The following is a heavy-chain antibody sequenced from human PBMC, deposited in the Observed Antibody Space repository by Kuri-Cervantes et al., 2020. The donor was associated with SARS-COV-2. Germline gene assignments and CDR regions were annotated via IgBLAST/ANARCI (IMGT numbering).Heavy chain of an antibody. D-gene: IGHD2-21*01. J-gene: IGHJ4*02. Sequence: GESLKISCVASGFNFSTTDMHWGRQAPGKGLEWVTFISSDGKNKKCMASGKGRFTISRDNSQHTLHLQMKSLRDEDTAIYYCAKDRAGVHDFWGQGTLVTVSS. CDR3: AKDRAGVHDF. CDR2: ISSDGKNK. CDR1: GFNFSTTD. V-gene: IGHV3-30*18.